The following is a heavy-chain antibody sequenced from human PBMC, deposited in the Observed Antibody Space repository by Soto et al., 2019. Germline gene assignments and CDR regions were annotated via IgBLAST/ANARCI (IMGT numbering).Heavy chain of an antibody. CDR2: IRAYNGNT. Sequence: QVQLVQSGAEVKKPRASVKVYCKASGYTFSSYGISWVRQAPGQGLEWMGWIRAYNGNTNYAQQLQGRVTMTPAPSTSTGSTELRSLSTDGTGVYFCAGDSQAFDTSGQGTVVSVSS. CDR1: GYTFSSYG. J-gene: IGHJ4*02. CDR3: AGDSQAFDT. V-gene: IGHV1-18*01.